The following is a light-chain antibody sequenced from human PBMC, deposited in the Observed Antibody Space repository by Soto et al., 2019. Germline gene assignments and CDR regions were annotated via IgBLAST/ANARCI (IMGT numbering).Light chain of an antibody. CDR2: EVN. J-gene: IGLJ1*01. V-gene: IGLV2-14*01. CDR3: NSYTSTSTYV. CDR1: SSDVGTYNY. Sequence: QVALTQPASVSGSPGQSITISCTGTSSDVGTYNYVSWYQQHPGKAPKLIIHEVNNRPSGVSDRFSGSKSGNTASLTISGLQGDDEADYYCNSYTSTSTYVFGTGTKVTVL.